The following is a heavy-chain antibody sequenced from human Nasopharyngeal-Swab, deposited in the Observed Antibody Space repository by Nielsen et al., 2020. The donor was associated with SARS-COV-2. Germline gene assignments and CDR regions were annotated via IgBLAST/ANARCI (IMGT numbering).Heavy chain of an antibody. J-gene: IGHJ2*01. D-gene: IGHD2-15*01. CDR2: MNPNSGNT. CDR1: GYNFTTYD. V-gene: IGHV1-8*01. CDR3: AKDRGCSGGSCYVHWYFDL. Sequence: ASVKVSCKASGYNFTTYDFNWVRQATGQGLEWMGWMNPNSGNTGYAQKFQGRVTMTRNTSIRTAYMELSSLRSEDTAVYYCAKDRGCSGGSCYVHWYFDLWGRGTLVTVSS.